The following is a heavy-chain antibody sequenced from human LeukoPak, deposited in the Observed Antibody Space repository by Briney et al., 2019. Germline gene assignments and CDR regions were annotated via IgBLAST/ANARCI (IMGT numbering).Heavy chain of an antibody. CDR3: ARPPPKGSSYYYYYMDV. Sequence: PGGSLRLSCAASGFTFDDYAMHWVRQAPGKGLEWVSLISWDGGSTYYADSVKGRFTISRDNAKNSLYLQMNSLRAEDTALYYCARPPPKGSSYYYYYMDVWGKGTTVTVSS. D-gene: IGHD6-6*01. J-gene: IGHJ6*03. CDR1: GFTFDDYA. CDR2: ISWDGGST. V-gene: IGHV3-43D*03.